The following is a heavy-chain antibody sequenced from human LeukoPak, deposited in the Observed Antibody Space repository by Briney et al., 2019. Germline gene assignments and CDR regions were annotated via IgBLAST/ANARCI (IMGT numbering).Heavy chain of an antibody. CDR1: GFTFSSYW. Sequence: PGGSLRLSCAASGFTFSSYWMHWVRQAPGKGLVWVSRFNSDGSSTSYADSVKGRFTISRDNAKNTLYLQMNSLRAEDTAVYYCARDAPFWSGYYRYYYYYGMDVWGQGTTVTVSS. CDR3: ARDAPFWSGYYRYYYYYGMDV. CDR2: FNSDGSST. V-gene: IGHV3-74*01. J-gene: IGHJ6*02. D-gene: IGHD3-3*01.